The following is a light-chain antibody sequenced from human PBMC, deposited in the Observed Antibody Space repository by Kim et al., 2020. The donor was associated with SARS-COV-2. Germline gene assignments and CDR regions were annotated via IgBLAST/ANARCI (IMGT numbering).Light chain of an antibody. Sequence: DILMSQSPSSLSASVGDRVTITCRARQDINSYLNWYQQKPGRAPRLLIYAASRLESGVPSRFSGSGSGTDFTLTISSLQPEDFAIYFCQQSYGTPPYTFGQGTKLEI. CDR1: QDINSY. CDR2: AAS. CDR3: QQSYGTPPYT. V-gene: IGKV1-39*01. J-gene: IGKJ2*01.